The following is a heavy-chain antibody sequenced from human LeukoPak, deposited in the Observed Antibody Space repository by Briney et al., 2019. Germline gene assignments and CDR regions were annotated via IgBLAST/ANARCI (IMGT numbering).Heavy chain of an antibody. CDR1: GFTVSSNY. V-gene: IGHV3-66*02. CDR2: IYSGGST. CDR3: ARVWNSYGNY. J-gene: IGHJ4*02. D-gene: IGHD5-18*01. Sequence: GGSLRLSCAASGFTVSSNYMSWVRQAPGKGLERVSAIYSGGSTYYADSVKGRFTISRDNSKNTLYLQMNSLRAEDTAVYYCARVWNSYGNYWGQGTLVTVSS.